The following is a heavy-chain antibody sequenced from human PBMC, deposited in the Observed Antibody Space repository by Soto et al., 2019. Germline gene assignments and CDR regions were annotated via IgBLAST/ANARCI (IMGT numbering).Heavy chain of an antibody. J-gene: IGHJ4*02. CDR3: ARGEWCFVY. Sequence: GGSLRLSCAASGFTFSSYWISWVRQAPGKGLEWVANIKQDGSEKYYVDSVKGRFTISRDNAKNSLYLQMNSLRAEDTAVFYCARGEWCFVYWGPGTRATV. V-gene: IGHV3-7*01. CDR2: IKQDGSEK. D-gene: IGHD2-15*01. CDR1: GFTFSSYW.